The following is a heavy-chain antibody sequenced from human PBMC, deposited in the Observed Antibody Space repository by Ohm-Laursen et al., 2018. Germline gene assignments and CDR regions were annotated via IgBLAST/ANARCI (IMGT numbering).Heavy chain of an antibody. D-gene: IGHD2-21*01. V-gene: IGHV4-4*07. CDR1: GDSISSHH. CDR2: IYSSGST. CDR3: ARQGTYWYLDV. J-gene: IGHJ2*01. Sequence: SDTLSLTCTVSGDSISSHHWTWIRQPAGKGLEWIGRIYSSGSTTYNPSLKSRVTMSIDTSKNQFPVKLTSVTAADTAVYYCARQGTYWYLDVWGRGTLVSVSS.